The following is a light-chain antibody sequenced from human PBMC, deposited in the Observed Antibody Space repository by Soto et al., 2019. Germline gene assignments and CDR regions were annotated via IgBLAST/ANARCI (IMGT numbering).Light chain of an antibody. CDR1: SSDVGAYNH. Sequence: QSALTQPASVSGSPGQSITISCTGTSSDVGAYNHVSWYQQHPDKVPKVMIYEVNNRPSGVSNRCSASKSGNTASLTISGLQAEDEATYYCSSFTSGGTWVFGGGTKLTVL. CDR3: SSFTSGGTWV. J-gene: IGLJ3*02. V-gene: IGLV2-14*03. CDR2: EVN.